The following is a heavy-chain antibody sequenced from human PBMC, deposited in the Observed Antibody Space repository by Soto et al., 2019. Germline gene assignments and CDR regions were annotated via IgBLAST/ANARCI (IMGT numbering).Heavy chain of an antibody. CDR2: IYYSGST. D-gene: IGHD1-26*01. Sequence: PSETLSLTCTVSGGSISSSSYYWGWIRQPPGKGLEWIGSIYYSGSTYYNPSLKSRVTISVDTSKNQFSLKLSSVTAADTAVYYCAELRGAYYYYMDVWGKGTTVTVSS. J-gene: IGHJ6*03. CDR1: GGSISSSSYY. V-gene: IGHV4-39*01. CDR3: AELRGAYYYYMDV.